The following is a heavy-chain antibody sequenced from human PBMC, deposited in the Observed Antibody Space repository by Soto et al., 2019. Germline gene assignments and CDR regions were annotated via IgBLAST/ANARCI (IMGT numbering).Heavy chain of an antibody. CDR3: ARETSYGQSATIVGEF. Sequence: EVQLVESGGGLVQPGGSLRLSCVGSGFRFNEYEINWVRQAPGKGLEWIAYINSGGSLIYYAASVKSRFTISRDNYKDSVYLQMNSLRADDTALYYCARETSYGQSATIVGEFWGQGTLVTVSS. CDR1: GFRFNEYE. D-gene: IGHD3-10*01. CDR2: INSGGSLI. J-gene: IGHJ4*02. V-gene: IGHV3-48*03.